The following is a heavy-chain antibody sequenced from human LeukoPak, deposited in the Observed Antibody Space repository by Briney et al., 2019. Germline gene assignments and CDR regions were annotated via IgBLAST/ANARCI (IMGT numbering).Heavy chain of an antibody. J-gene: IGHJ4*02. D-gene: IGHD6-19*01. V-gene: IGHV3-23*01. CDR3: ASNSENIAEAGTIDY. CDR2: ISGSGGST. Sequence: PGGSLRLSCAASGFTFSSYAMSWVRQAPGKGLEWVSAISGSGGSTYYADSVKGRFTISRDNSKNTLYLQMNSLRAEDTAVYYCASNSENIAEAGTIDYWGQGTLVTVSS. CDR1: GFTFSSYA.